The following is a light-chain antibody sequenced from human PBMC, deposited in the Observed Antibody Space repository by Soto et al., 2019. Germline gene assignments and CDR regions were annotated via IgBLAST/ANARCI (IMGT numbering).Light chain of an antibody. V-gene: IGKV3-20*01. CDR2: GVS. CDR3: QQYGTSPPT. CDR1: QSVGSTY. Sequence: EIVLTQSPGTLSLSPGERATLSCRASQSVGSTYLAWYQQRPGQAPKLLIYGVSSRATGILDRFSGSGSGTDYPLNLSRPEPEDFAVYYCQQYGTSPPTFGPGTKVDI. J-gene: IGKJ3*01.